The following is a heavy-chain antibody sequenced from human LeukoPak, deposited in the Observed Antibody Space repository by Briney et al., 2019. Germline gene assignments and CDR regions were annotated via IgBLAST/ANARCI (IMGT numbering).Heavy chain of an antibody. Sequence: SETLSLTCTVSNGSITSVGYYWVWIRQPPRKGLEWIGSMHYSGTSYYSPSLKSRVTISVDTSKNQFSLKLRSVTAADTAVYYRASTRAVAFDWGQGTLVTVSS. J-gene: IGHJ4*02. CDR1: NGSITSVGYY. D-gene: IGHD6-19*01. V-gene: IGHV4-39*07. CDR2: MHYSGTS. CDR3: ASTRAVAFD.